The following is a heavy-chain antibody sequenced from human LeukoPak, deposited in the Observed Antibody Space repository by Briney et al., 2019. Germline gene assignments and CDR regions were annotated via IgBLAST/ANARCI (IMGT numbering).Heavy chain of an antibody. V-gene: IGHV4-61*08. CDR2: NYYSGST. CDR3: ARGRGSGWSLRYFFDY. D-gene: IGHD6-19*01. Sequence: SQTLSLTCTVSGGPISSGDYYWSWLRPPPGKGLEWIGCNYYSGSTNYNPSLKSRVTISLDTSNQSSLKLSSVTAADTAVYYCARGRGSGWSLRYFFDYWGQGNLVTVSS. CDR1: GGPISSGDYY. J-gene: IGHJ4*02.